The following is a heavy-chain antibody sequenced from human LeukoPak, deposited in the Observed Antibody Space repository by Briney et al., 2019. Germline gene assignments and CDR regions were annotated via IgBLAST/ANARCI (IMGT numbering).Heavy chain of an antibody. CDR2: ISGSGTST. V-gene: IGHV3-23*01. Sequence: GGSLRLSCAASGFTFSSYAMSWVRQAPGEGLEWVSTISGSGTSTYYADSVKGRFTISRDISKSTLYLQMDSLRADDTAVYYCAKDWWDEWGQGTLVTVSS. CDR1: GFTFSSYA. D-gene: IGHD1-26*01. J-gene: IGHJ4*02. CDR3: AKDWWDE.